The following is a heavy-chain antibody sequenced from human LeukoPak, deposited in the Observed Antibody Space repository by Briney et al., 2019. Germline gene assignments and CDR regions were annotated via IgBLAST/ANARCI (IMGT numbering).Heavy chain of an antibody. CDR2: INPNSGGT. J-gene: IGHJ4*02. CDR1: GYTFTSYD. Sequence: ASVKVSCKASGYTFTSYDINWVRQATGQGLEWMGWINPNSGGTNYAQKFQGRVTMTRDTSISTAYMELSRLRSDDTAVYYCARDLGGVAAADLWGQGTLVTVSS. D-gene: IGHD6-13*01. V-gene: IGHV1-2*02. CDR3: ARDLGGVAAADL.